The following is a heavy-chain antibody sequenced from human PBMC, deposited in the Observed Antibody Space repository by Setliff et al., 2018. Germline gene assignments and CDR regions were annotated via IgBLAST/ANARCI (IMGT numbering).Heavy chain of an antibody. V-gene: IGHV3-66*01. CDR1: GFTVSSNY. Sequence: LRLSCAASGFTVSSNYMSWVRQAPGKGLEWVSVIYSGGSTYYADSVKGRFTISRDNARNALYLQMVSLRGEDTGVYFCAALDWGENFYNVDVWGKGTTVTVSS. CDR3: AALDWGENFYNVDV. CDR2: IYSGGST. D-gene: IGHD7-27*01. J-gene: IGHJ6*03.